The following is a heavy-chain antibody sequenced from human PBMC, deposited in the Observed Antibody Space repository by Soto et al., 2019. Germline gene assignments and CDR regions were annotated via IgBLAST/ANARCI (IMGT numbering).Heavy chain of an antibody. V-gene: IGHV3-7*01. Sequence: GSLRLSCAASGFTFSSYWMSWVRQAPGKGLEWVANIKQDGSEKYYVDSVKGRFTISRDNAKNSLYLQMNSLRAEDTAVYYCARDRPYSSGWYVGYWGQGTLVTVSS. CDR1: GFTFSSYW. J-gene: IGHJ4*02. CDR3: ARDRPYSSGWYVGY. CDR2: IKQDGSEK. D-gene: IGHD6-19*01.